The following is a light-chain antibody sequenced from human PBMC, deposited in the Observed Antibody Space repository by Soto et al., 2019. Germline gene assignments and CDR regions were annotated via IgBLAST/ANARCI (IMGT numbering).Light chain of an antibody. CDR2: DVS. CDR1: SSDVGGYKY. CDR3: SSYTSRITVI. V-gene: IGLV2-14*03. J-gene: IGLJ2*01. Sequence: QSALTQPASVSGSPGQSITISCTGTSSDVGGYKYVSWYQQYPGKAPKLMIYDVSNRPSGTSNRFSGSKSGNTASLTISGLQVEDEADYYCSSYTSRITVIFGGGTKLTVL.